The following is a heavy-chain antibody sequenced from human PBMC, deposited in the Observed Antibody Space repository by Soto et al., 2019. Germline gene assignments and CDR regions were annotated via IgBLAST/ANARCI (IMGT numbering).Heavy chain of an antibody. D-gene: IGHD3-10*01. CDR3: ATLWFGELLVDY. V-gene: IGHV4-34*01. CDR2: INHSGST. J-gene: IGHJ4*02. CDR1: GGSFSGYY. Sequence: QVQLQQWGAGLLKPSETLSLTCAVYGGSFSGYYWSWIRQPPGKGLEWIGEINHSGSTNYNPSLKRRVTISVDTSKNQFSLKLSSVTAADTAVYYCATLWFGELLVDYWGQGTLVTVSS.